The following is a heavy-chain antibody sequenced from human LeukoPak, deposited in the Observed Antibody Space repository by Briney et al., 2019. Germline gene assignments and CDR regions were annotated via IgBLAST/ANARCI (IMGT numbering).Heavy chain of an antibody. CDR2: IYHSGST. V-gene: IGHV4-4*02. CDR3: AVGGVYLRGGAEAFDI. D-gene: IGHD3-10*01. J-gene: IGHJ3*02. Sequence: SETLSLTCAVSGGSISSSNWWSWVRQPPGKGLEWIGEIYHSGSTNYNPSLKSRVTISVDKSKNQFPLKLSSVTAADTAVYYCAVGGVYLRGGAEAFDIWGQGTMVTVSS. CDR1: GGSISSSNW.